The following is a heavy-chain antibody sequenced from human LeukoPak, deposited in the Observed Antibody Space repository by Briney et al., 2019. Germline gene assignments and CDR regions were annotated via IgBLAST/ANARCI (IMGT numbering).Heavy chain of an antibody. CDR3: AKDLPNWAFDP. V-gene: IGHV3-30*02. J-gene: IGHJ5*02. Sequence: GGSLRLSCAASGFTFNSYAMHWVRQAPGKGLEWVAFIRFDGAKKYYVDSVKGRFTISRDNSKNTLYLQMNSLRFEDTAVYYCAKDLPNWAFDPWGQGTLVTVS. CDR1: GFTFNSYA. D-gene: IGHD1-1*01. CDR2: IRFDGAKK.